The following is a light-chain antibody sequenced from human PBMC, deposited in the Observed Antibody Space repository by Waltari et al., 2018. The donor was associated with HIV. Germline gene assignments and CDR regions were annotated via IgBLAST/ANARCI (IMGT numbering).Light chain of an antibody. CDR2: CAS. CDR1: QSILYSPRTRNY. J-gene: IGKJ1*01. V-gene: IGKV4-1*01. CDR3: QHYYNTPPT. Sequence: DIVMTQPPDSLAASPGDRATTICKTTQSILYSPRTRNYLAWYQQKPGQPPKLLIYCASNRVSGIPDRFSGSGSGTDFTLTISSLQAADVAVYYCQHYYNTPPTFGRGTTVEIK.